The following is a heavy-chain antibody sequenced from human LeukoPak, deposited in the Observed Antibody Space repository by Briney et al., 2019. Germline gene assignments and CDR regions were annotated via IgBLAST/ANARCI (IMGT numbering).Heavy chain of an antibody. V-gene: IGHV1-69*13. CDR2: IIPIFGTA. D-gene: IGHD5-18*01. J-gene: IGHJ6*03. Sequence: SVKVSCKASGGTFSSYAISWVRQAPGQGLEWMGGIIPIFGTANYAQKFQGRVTITADESTSTAYMELSSLRSEDTAVYYCARALRGYSYGHGPSCNYYYYYMDVWGKGTTVTVSS. CDR3: ARALRGYSYGHGPSCNYYYYYMDV. CDR1: GGTFSSYA.